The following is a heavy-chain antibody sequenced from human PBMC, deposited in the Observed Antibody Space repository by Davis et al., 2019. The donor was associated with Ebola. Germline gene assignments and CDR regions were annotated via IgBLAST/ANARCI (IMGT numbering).Heavy chain of an antibody. CDR2: ISYDGSNK. Sequence: GGSLRLSCAASGFTFSSYAMHWVRQAPGKGLEWVAVISYDGSNKYYADSVKGRFTISRDNSKNTLYLQMNSLRAEDTAVYYCARGRKDCGGDCYSALEYYYYGMDVWSQGTTVTVSS. V-gene: IGHV3-30-3*01. D-gene: IGHD2-21*02. J-gene: IGHJ6*02. CDR3: ARGRKDCGGDCYSALEYYYYGMDV. CDR1: GFTFSSYA.